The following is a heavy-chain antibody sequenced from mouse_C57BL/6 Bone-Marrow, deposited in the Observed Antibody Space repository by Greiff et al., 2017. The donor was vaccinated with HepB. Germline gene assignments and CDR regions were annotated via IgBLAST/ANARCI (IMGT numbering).Heavy chain of an antibody. CDR3: ARPTVVAKDAMDY. CDR2: ISSGSSTI. V-gene: IGHV5-17*01. Sequence: EVKLVESGGGLVKPGGSLKLSCAASGFTFSDYGMHWVRQAPEKGLEWVAYISSGSSTIYYADTVKGRFTTSRDNAKNTLFLQMTSLRSEDTAMYYCARPTVVAKDAMDYWGQGTSVTVSS. D-gene: IGHD1-1*01. J-gene: IGHJ4*01. CDR1: GFTFSDYG.